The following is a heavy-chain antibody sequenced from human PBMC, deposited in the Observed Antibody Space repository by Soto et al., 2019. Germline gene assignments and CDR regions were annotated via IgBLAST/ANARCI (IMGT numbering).Heavy chain of an antibody. D-gene: IGHD2-21*02. CDR3: ARNCGDCYSLYYFDY. V-gene: IGHV3-33*01. CDR2: IWYDGSNK. CDR1: GFTFSSYG. J-gene: IGHJ4*02. Sequence: VQLVESGGGVVQPGRSLRLSCAASGFTFSSYGMHWVRQAPGKGLEWVAVIWYDGSNKYYADSVKGRFTISRDNSKNTLYLQMNSLRAEDTAVYYCARNCGDCYSLYYFDYWGQGTLVTVSS.